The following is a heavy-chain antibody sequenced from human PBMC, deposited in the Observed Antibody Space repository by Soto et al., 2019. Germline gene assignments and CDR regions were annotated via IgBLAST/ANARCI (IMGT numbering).Heavy chain of an antibody. CDR2: IYNDGTYS. CDR3: KRGPRPISTVTGAY. Sequence: PGGSLRLSCAASGFIFKMYWMHWVRQSPGKGLVWISRIYNDGTYSDYADYVRGRFTISRDNVNDTLYLQMNNLRAEDSGLYYCKRGPRPISTVTGAYWGQGNKVTVSS. V-gene: IGHV3-74*01. J-gene: IGHJ4*02. CDR1: GFIFKMYW. D-gene: IGHD2-21*02.